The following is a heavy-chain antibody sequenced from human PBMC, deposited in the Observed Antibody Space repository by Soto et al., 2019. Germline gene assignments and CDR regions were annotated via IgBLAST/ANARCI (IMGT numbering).Heavy chain of an antibody. CDR3: ARAVTLVIPLNCNSYGMDA. CDR2: IYSSEST. J-gene: IGHJ6*02. CDR1: PGSTSSVCYY. V-gene: IGHV4-31*03. Sequence: TLSLPCTVSPGSTSSVCYYLSWLRQQPGNGLESIRLIYSSESTYYNPSLKSRVPISVDTSKHQFSLKLSSVTAAVTAVYYCARAVTLVIPLNCNSYGMDAWGQGNKV. D-gene: IGHD1-7*01.